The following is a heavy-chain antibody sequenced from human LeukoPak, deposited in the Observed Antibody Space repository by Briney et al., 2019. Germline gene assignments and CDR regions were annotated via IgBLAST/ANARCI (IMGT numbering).Heavy chain of an antibody. V-gene: IGHV1-69*13. Sequence: GASVKVSCKASGGTFSSYAISWVRQAPGQGLEWMGGIIPIFGTANYAQKFQGRVTITADESTSTAYMELSSLRSEDTAVYYRARDDCSGRTCYHNFDYWGQGTLVTVSS. D-gene: IGHD2-15*01. CDR1: GGTFSSYA. J-gene: IGHJ4*02. CDR3: ARDDCSGRTCYHNFDY. CDR2: IIPIFGTA.